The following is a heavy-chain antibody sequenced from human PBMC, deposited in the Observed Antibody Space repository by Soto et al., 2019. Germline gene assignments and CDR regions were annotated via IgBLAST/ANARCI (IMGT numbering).Heavy chain of an antibody. V-gene: IGHV3-23*01. CDR3: AKTQTSSYGFSYFDY. CDR2: ISGSGGST. J-gene: IGHJ4*02. Sequence: LRLSCAASGFTFSSYAMSWVRQAPGKGLEWVSAISGSGGSTYYADSVKGRFTISRDNSKNTLYLQMNSLRAEDTAVYYCAKTQTSSYGFSYFDYWGQGTLVTVSS. CDR1: GFTFSSYA. D-gene: IGHD5-18*01.